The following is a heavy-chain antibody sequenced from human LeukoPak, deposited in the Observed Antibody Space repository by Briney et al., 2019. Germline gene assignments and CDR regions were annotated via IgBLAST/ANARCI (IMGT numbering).Heavy chain of an antibody. D-gene: IGHD3-3*01. V-gene: IGHV3-7*01. J-gene: IGHJ4*02. Sequence: PGGSLRLSCAASGFTFSSYWMSWVRQAPGKGLEWVANIKQDASEKYYVDSVKGRFTISRDNAKNSLYLLMNSLRAEDTAVYYCARALSFGSGYFFDYWGQGTLVTVSS. CDR1: GFTFSSYW. CDR3: ARALSFGSGYFFDY. CDR2: IKQDASEK.